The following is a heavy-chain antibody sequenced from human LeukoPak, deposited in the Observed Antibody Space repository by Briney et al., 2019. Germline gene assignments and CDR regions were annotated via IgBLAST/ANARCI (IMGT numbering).Heavy chain of an antibody. Sequence: GGSLRLSCAASGFTFSSYSMNWVRQAPGKGLEWVSSISSSSSYIYYADSVKGRFTISRDNAKNSLYLQMNSLRAEDTAVYYCARESGSYSFAFDYWGQGTLVTVSS. J-gene: IGHJ4*02. D-gene: IGHD3-10*01. CDR1: GFTFSSYS. CDR2: ISSSSSYI. CDR3: ARESGSYSFAFDY. V-gene: IGHV3-21*01.